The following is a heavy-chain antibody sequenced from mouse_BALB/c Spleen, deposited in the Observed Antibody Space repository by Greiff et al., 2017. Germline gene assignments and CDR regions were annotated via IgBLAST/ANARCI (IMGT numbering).Heavy chain of an antibody. CDR1: GFTFSSYT. V-gene: IGHV5-12-2*01. CDR2: ISNGGGST. Sequence: EVKLVESGGGLVQPGGSLKLSCAASGFTFSSYTMSWVRQTPEKRLEWVAYISNGGGSTYYPDTVKGRFTISRDNAKNTLYLQMSSLKSEDTAMYYCARPYYDQGYFDVWGAGTTVTVSS. D-gene: IGHD2-10*01. J-gene: IGHJ1*01. CDR3: ARPYYDQGYFDV.